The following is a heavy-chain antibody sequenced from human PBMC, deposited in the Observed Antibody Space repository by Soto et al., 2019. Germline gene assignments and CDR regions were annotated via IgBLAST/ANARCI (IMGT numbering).Heavy chain of an antibody. V-gene: IGHV4-34*01. CDR2: INHSGST. J-gene: IGHJ6*02. CDR3: ARDHLVVPAATELYYYYYGMDV. Sequence: PSETLSLTCTVSGGSISSYYWSWIRQPPGKGLEWIGEINHSGSTNYNPSLKSRVTISVDTSKNQFSLKLSSVTAADTAVYYCARDHLVVPAATELYYYYYGMDVWGQGTTVTVSS. CDR1: GGSISSYY. D-gene: IGHD2-2*01.